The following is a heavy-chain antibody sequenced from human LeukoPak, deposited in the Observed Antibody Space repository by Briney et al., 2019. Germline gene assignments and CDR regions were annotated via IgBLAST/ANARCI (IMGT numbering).Heavy chain of an antibody. CDR2: IYYSGST. J-gene: IGHJ3*02. V-gene: IGHV4-39*07. CDR3: ARVPPYYYDSSGRTAFDI. D-gene: IGHD3-22*01. CDR1: GGSISSSSYY. Sequence: SETLSLTCTVSGGSISSSSYYWGWIRQPPGKGLEWIGSIYYSGSTYYNPSLKGRVTISVDTSKNQFSLKLSSVIAADTAVYYCARVPPYYYDSSGRTAFDIWGQGTLVIVSS.